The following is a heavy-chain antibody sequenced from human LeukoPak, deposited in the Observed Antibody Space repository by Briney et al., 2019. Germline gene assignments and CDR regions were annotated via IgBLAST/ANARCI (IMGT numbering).Heavy chain of an antibody. CDR1: GFTFSSYG. D-gene: IGHD6-19*01. J-gene: IGHJ4*02. V-gene: IGHV3-23*01. CDR2: ISGSGGST. Sequence: QTGGPLRLSCAASGFTFSSYGMSWVRQAPGKGLEWVSAISGSGGSTYYADSVKGRFTISRDNSKNTLYLQMNSLRAEDTAVYYCAKGRRYSSGWYYFDYWGQGTLVTVSS. CDR3: AKGRRYSSGWYYFDY.